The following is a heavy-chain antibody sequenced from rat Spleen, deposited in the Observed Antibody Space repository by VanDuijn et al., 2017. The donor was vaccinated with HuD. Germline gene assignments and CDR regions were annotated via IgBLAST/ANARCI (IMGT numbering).Heavy chain of an antibody. CDR3: TTDNYPPFY. V-gene: IGHV5S23*01. CDR1: GFTFSDYA. J-gene: IGHJ2*01. Sequence: EVQLVESGGDLVQPGRSLKFSCAASGFTFSDYAMAWVRQAPKKGLEWVASISTGGGNTYYRDSVKGRFTISRDNAKSSRYLQMDSLRSEDTATYYCTTDNYPPFYWGQGVMVTVSS. D-gene: IGHD1-4*01. CDR2: ISTGGGNT.